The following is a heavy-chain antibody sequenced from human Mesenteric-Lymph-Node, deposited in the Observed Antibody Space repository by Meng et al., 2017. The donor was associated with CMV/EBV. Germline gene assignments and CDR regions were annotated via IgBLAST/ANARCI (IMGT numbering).Heavy chain of an antibody. J-gene: IGHJ4*02. CDR1: EFTVSSDY. CDR3: ARDVTASGVVINRPIFR. V-gene: IGHV3-53*01. CDR2: IYGGDTT. D-gene: IGHD3-3*01. Sequence: GESLKISCAASEFTVSSDYMSWVRQAPGKGLEWVSVIYGGDTTYYADSVKGRFTISRDNSKNILYLQMNSLRAEDTAVYYCARDVTASGVVINRPIFRWGQGTLVTVSS.